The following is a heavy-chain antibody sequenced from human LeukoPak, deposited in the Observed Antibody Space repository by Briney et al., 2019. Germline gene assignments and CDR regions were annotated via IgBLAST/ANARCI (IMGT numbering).Heavy chain of an antibody. CDR3: ARDIRYGSGSYRVYYYYGMDV. D-gene: IGHD3-10*01. CDR1: GFTFSSYA. V-gene: IGHV3-30-3*01. Sequence: PGRSLRLSCAASGFTFSSYAMHWVRQAPGKGLEWVAVISYDGSNKYYADSVKGRFTISRDNSKNTLYLQMNSLRAEDTAVYCCARDIRYGSGSYRVYYYYGMDVWGQGTTVTVSS. J-gene: IGHJ6*02. CDR2: ISYDGSNK.